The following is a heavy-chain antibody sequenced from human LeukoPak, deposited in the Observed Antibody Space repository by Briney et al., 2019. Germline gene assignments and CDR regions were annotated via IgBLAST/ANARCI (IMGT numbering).Heavy chain of an antibody. D-gene: IGHD4-17*01. CDR2: INSDGSST. CDR1: GFTFSSYW. V-gene: IGHV3-74*01. J-gene: IGHJ4*02. CDR3: ARGKSNYGDYVDY. Sequence: GGSLRLSCAASGFTFSSYWMHWVRQAPGKGLVWVSRINSDGSSTSYADSVKGRFTISRDNAKNTLYLQMNSLRAEDTAVYYCARGKSNYGDYVDYWGQGTLVTVSS.